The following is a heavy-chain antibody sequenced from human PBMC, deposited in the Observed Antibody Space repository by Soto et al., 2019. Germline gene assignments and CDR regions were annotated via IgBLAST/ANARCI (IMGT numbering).Heavy chain of an antibody. CDR1: GDTFSTYS. V-gene: IGHV1-69*08. CDR3: ARERSRYDRSGYYRPDY. CDR2: IIPILGTP. D-gene: IGHD3-22*01. J-gene: IGHJ4*02. Sequence: SVKVSCKVSGDTFSTYSISWVRQAPGQGLEWLGGIIPILGTPSYAQRFQDRVTITADKSTSTAYMELSSLRSEDTAVYYCARERSRYDRSGYYRPDYWGQGTLVTVSS.